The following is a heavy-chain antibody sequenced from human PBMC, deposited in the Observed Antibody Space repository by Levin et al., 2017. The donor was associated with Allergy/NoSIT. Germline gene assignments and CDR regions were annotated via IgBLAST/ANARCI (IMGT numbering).Heavy chain of an antibody. J-gene: IGHJ6*02. D-gene: IGHD6-25*01. CDR1: GYTFTSLD. V-gene: IGHV1-8*01. CDR3: ARGVAAGMDF. CDR2: ANTNTGAT. Sequence: ASVKVSCKTSGYTFTSLDINWVRQAPGQGLEWMGWANTNTGATGYAQKFQGRVTMTRSTSISTAYMELSTLTSEDTAVYYCARGVAAGMDFWGQGTTVTVSS.